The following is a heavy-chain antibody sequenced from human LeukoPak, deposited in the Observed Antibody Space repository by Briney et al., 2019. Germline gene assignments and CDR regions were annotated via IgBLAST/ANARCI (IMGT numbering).Heavy chain of an antibody. V-gene: IGHV3-33*01. J-gene: IGHJ4*02. CDR1: GFTFRNFG. CDR2: IWYDGGKK. D-gene: IGHD3-10*01. CDR3: ATILYGSGSYYPDY. Sequence: GRSLRLSCAASGFTFRNFGMHWVRQAPGKGLEWVAVIWYDGGKKYYADSVKGRFTISRDNSKNTLYLQMNSLRAEDTAVYYCATILYGSGSYYPDYWGQGTLVTVSS.